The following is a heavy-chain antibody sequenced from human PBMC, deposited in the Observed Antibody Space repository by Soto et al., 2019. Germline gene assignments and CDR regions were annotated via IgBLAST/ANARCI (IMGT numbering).Heavy chain of an antibody. J-gene: IGHJ4*02. Sequence: SETLSLTCAVSGGSISSGGYSWSWIRQPPGKGLEWIGYIYHSGSTYYNPSLKSRVTISVDRSKNQFSLKLSSVTAADTAVYYCARYCSSTSCSSAFDYWGQGTLVTVSS. CDR3: ARYCSSTSCSSAFDY. CDR1: GGSISSGGYS. CDR2: IYHSGST. V-gene: IGHV4-30-2*01. D-gene: IGHD2-2*01.